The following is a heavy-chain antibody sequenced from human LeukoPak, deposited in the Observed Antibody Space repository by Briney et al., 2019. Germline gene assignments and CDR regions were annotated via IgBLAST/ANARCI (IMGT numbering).Heavy chain of an antibody. J-gene: IGHJ4*02. CDR3: ARGSGSSIDY. CDR1: GDSVSSNSAA. CDR2: TYYRSKWYN. V-gene: IGHV6-1*01. Sequence: SQTLSLTCAISGDSVSSNSAAWNWIRQSTSRGLEWLGRTYYRSKWYNDYAVSVKIRITSNPDTSKNQSSLQLNSVTPEDTAVYYCARGSGSSIDYWGQGTLVTVSS. D-gene: IGHD6-19*01.